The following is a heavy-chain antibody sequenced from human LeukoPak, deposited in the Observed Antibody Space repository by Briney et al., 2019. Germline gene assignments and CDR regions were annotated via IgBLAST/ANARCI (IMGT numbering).Heavy chain of an antibody. CDR2: IYHSGST. J-gene: IGHJ4*02. Sequence: SETLSLTCAVSGYSISSGYYWGWIRQPPGKGLEWIGSIYHSGSTYYNPSLKSRVTISVDTSKNQCSLKLSSVTAADTAVYYCAMEEAVAGSKGYWGQGTLVTVSS. V-gene: IGHV4-38-2*01. CDR1: GYSISSGYY. D-gene: IGHD6-19*01. CDR3: AMEEAVAGSKGY.